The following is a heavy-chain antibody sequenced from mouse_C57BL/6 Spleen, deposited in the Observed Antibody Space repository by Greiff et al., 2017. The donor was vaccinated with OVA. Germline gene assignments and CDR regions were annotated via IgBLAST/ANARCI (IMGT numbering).Heavy chain of an antibody. CDR3: ARQIYYGNYERDYAMDY. V-gene: IGHV5-12*01. CDR1: GFTFSDYY. Sequence: EVMLVESGGGLVQPGGSLKLSCAASGFTFSDYYMYWVRQTPEKRLEWVAYISNGGGSTYYPDTVKGRFTISRDNAKNTLYLQMSRLKSEDTAMYYCARQIYYGNYERDYAMDYWGQGTSVTVSS. J-gene: IGHJ4*01. D-gene: IGHD2-1*01. CDR2: ISNGGGST.